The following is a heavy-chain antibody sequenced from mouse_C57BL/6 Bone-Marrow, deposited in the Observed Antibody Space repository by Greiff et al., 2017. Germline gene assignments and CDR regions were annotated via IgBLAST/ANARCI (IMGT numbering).Heavy chain of an antibody. Sequence: VQLQQPGAELVKPGASVKMSCKASGYTFTSYWITWVKQRPGQGLEWIGDIYPTSGRTNYNEKFKSKAILTVDTSSNTGYMQLSSLTYEDSAVFYCAKARPLWRRFDNWGEGTTLTVSS. CDR1: GYTFTSYW. D-gene: IGHD6-1*01. CDR2: IYPTSGRT. J-gene: IGHJ2*01. CDR3: AKARPLWRRFDN. V-gene: IGHV1-55*01.